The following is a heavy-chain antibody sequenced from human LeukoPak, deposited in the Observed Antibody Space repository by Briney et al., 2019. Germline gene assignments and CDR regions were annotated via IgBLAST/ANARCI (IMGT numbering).Heavy chain of an antibody. D-gene: IGHD5-12*01. V-gene: IGHV3-74*01. CDR2: INSDGSNT. Sequence: PGGSLRLSCAASGFTFSSYWMHWVRQAPGKGLVWVSRINSDGSNTDYADSVKGRITISGDNAKNTLFLQMNSLRDEDTAVYYCARGQYGGYDSIGDYWGQGTLVTVSS. J-gene: IGHJ4*02. CDR1: GFTFSSYW. CDR3: ARGQYGGYDSIGDY.